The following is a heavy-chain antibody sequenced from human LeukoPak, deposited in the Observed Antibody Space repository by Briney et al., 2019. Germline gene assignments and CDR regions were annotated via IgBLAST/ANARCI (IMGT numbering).Heavy chain of an antibody. CDR1: GFTFSSYW. CDR3: ARENDYGDYLDY. J-gene: IGHJ4*02. V-gene: IGHV3-74*01. Sequence: GGSLRLFCAASGFTFSSYWMHWVRQAPGKGLVWVSHINSDGSSTSYADFVKGRFTISRDNAKNTLYLQMTSLRAEGTAVYYCARENDYGDYLDYWGQGTLVTVSS. CDR2: INSDGSST. D-gene: IGHD4-17*01.